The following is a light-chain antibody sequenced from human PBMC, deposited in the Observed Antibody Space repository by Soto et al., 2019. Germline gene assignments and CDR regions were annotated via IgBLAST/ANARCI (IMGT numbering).Light chain of an antibody. CDR1: ISNIGAGFH. CDR2: GDS. J-gene: IGLJ2*01. Sequence: QSVLTQPPSVSGAPGQRVTISCTGTISNIGAGFHVHWYQQFPGTAPKLLIYGDSSRPSGVPDRLSGSKSGTSASLAISGLQAEDEADYYCQSFDSSLSGSGVFGGGTKVTVL. V-gene: IGLV1-40*01. CDR3: QSFDSSLSGSGV.